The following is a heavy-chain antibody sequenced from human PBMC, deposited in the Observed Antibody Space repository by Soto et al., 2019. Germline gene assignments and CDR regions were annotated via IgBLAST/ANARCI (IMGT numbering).Heavy chain of an antibody. CDR1: VFTFSSYS. CDR3: ARDLTMIVVVSNWFDP. J-gene: IGHJ5*02. D-gene: IGHD3-22*01. V-gene: IGHV3-48*02. CDR2: ISSSSSTI. Sequence: GESLRLSCAASVFTFSSYSMNWVRQAPGKGLEWVSYISSSSSTIYYADSVKGRFTISRDNAKNSLYLQMNSLRDEDTAVYYCARDLTMIVVVSNWFDPWGQGTLVTVSS.